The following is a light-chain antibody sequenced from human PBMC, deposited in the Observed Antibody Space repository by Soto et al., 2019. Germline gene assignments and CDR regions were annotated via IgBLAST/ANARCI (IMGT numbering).Light chain of an antibody. J-gene: IGKJ3*01. CDR2: AXS. Sequence: IVLTQSPGTLLLSRGERATRSXRASHSVIISYLAWYQQKPRXAPRLXXYAXSSRATGIPDRFSGSGSGTDFTLTVSSLQPEDVANYYCQHFEDDTCTFGPGTKVEIK. CDR3: QHFEDDTCT. V-gene: IGKV3-20*01. CDR1: HSVIISY.